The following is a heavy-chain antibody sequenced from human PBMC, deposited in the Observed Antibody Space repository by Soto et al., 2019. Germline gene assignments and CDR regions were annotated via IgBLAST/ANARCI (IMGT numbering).Heavy chain of an antibody. J-gene: IGHJ2*01. CDR2: IIPIFGTA. V-gene: IGHV1-69*12. Sequence: QVQLVQSGAEVKKPGSSVRVSCKASGGTFSSYTISWVRQAPGQGLEWMGGIIPIFGTANYAQKFQGRVTITADESTSTAYMELSSLRSEHTAVSYCARGNHRWLQLWYFDLWGRGTLLTVSP. CDR3: ARGNHRWLQLWYFDL. D-gene: IGHD5-12*01. CDR1: GGTFSSYT.